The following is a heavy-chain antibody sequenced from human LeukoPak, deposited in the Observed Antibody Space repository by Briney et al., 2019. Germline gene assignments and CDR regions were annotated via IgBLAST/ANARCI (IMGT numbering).Heavy chain of an antibody. CDR1: GGSFSGYY. Sequence: PSETLSLTCAVAGGSFSGYYWTWIRQPPGKGLEWIGEINHSGNANYNPSLKSRVTISLDISETHFSLKLTSVTAADTAVYYCARGQGTVTTHWGQGTLVTVSS. CDR2: INHSGNA. CDR3: ARGQGTVTTH. V-gene: IGHV4-34*01. J-gene: IGHJ4*02. D-gene: IGHD4-17*01.